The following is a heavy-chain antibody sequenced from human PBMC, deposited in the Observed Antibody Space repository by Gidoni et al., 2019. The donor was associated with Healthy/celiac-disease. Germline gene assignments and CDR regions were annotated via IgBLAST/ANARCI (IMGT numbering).Heavy chain of an antibody. J-gene: IGHJ3*02. V-gene: IGHV3-15*01. CDR3: TTDSRGAYSSGWYYDAFDI. CDR2: IKRKTDGGTT. CDR1: GFTFSNAW. Sequence: EVQLVESGGGLVKPGGSLRLSCAASGFTFSNAWMRWVRQAPGKGLEWVGRIKRKTDGGTTDYASPGKGRFTISRDDSKNTLYLQMNSLKTEDTAVYYCTTDSRGAYSSGWYYDAFDIWGQGTMVTVSS. D-gene: IGHD6-19*01.